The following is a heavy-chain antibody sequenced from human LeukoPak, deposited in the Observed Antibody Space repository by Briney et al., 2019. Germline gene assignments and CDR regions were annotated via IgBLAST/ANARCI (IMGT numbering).Heavy chain of an antibody. J-gene: IGHJ3*02. V-gene: IGHV4-59*08. D-gene: IGHD2-2*01. Sequence: SETLSLTCTVSGGSISSYYWSWLRQPPGKGLEWIGYIYYSGNTNYNPSLKSRVTISVDTSNNQFSLKLSSVTAADTAVYYCARLGGYCSGTTCYSSGIDAFDSWGQGTMVTVSS. CDR3: ARLGGYCSGTTCYSSGIDAFDS. CDR2: IYYSGNT. CDR1: GGSISSYY.